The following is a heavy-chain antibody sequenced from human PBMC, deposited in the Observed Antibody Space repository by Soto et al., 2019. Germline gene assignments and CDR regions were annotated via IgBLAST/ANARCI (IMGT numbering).Heavy chain of an antibody. CDR3: ARADLVFQLLSGYYFDY. V-gene: IGHV3-74*01. CDR2: INSDGSST. Sequence: GGSLRLSCAASGFTFSSYWMHWVRQAPGKGLVWVSRINSDGSSTSYADSVKGRFTISRDSAKNTQYLQMNSLRAEDTAVYYCARADLVFQLLSGYYFDYWGQRTLVTVSS. CDR1: GFTFSSYW. J-gene: IGHJ4*02. D-gene: IGHD2-2*01.